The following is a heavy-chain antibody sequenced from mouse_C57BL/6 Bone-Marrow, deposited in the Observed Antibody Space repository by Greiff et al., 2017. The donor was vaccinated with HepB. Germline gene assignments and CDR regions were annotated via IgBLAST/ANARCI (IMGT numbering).Heavy chain of an antibody. J-gene: IGHJ1*03. CDR2: IDPENGDT. CDR3: TVDYDGYFDV. Sequence: EVQGVVSGAELVRPGASVKLSCTASGFNIKDDYMLWVKQRADQGLEWIGWIDPENGDTEYASQFPGKATIPADTSSNTAYLQLSSLTAEDTAVYYCTVDYDGYFDVWGTGTTVTVSS. D-gene: IGHD2-4*01. V-gene: IGHV14-4*01. CDR1: GFNIKDDY.